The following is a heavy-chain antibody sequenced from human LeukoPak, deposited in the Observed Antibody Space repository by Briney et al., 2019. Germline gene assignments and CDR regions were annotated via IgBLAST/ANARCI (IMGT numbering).Heavy chain of an antibody. D-gene: IGHD2/OR15-2a*01. J-gene: IGHJ3*02. Sequence: SETLSLTCTVSGGSISSYYWSWIRQPPGKGLEWIGYIYYSGSTNYNPSLKSRVTISVDTSKNQFSLKLSSVTAADTAVYYCARHRSEYDASDIWGQGTMVTVSS. CDR1: GGSISSYY. CDR3: ARHRSEYDASDI. V-gene: IGHV4-59*08. CDR2: IYYSGST.